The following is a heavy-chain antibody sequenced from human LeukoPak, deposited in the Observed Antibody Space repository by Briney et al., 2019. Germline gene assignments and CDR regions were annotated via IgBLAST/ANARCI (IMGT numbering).Heavy chain of an antibody. CDR3: ATDGAVAGTAYPEY. J-gene: IGHJ4*02. V-gene: IGHV1-2*02. CDR2: INPNSGGT. CDR1: GYTFTGYY. Sequence: ASVKVSCKASGYTFTGYYIHWVRQAPGQGLEWMGWINPNSGGTKYAQKFQGRVTMARDTSISTAYMELSSLTSDDTALYYCATDGAVAGTAYPEYWGQGTLVTVSS. D-gene: IGHD6-19*01.